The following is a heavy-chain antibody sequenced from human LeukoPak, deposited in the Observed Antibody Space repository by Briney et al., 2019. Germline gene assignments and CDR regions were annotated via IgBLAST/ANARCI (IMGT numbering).Heavy chain of an antibody. V-gene: IGHV4-59*01. Sequence: SETLSLTCTVSGGSFSTYYWTWIWQPPGKGLEWIGYIYYSGNTDYNPSLKGRVTMSLDTSKNQFSLDLSSVTAADTAVYYCARAVITFGGAVAKGFDCWGQGTLVTVSS. D-gene: IGHD3-16*01. CDR1: GGSFSTYY. CDR3: ARAVITFGGAVAKGFDC. CDR2: IYYSGNT. J-gene: IGHJ4*02.